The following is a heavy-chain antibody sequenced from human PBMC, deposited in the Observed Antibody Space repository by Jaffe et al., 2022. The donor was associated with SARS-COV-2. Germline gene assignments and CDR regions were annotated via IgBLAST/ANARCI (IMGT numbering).Heavy chain of an antibody. Sequence: QLQLQESGPGLVKPSETLSLTCTVSDGSISSSSYYWGWIRQPPGKGLEWIGSIYSSGSTYYNPSLKSRVTISVDTSQSQFSLKLTSVTAADTAVYYCARRSRRSGYYGMDVWGQGTTVTVSS. CDR2: IYSSGST. CDR1: DGSISSSSYY. J-gene: IGHJ6*02. V-gene: IGHV4-39*01. CDR3: ARRSRRSGYYGMDV.